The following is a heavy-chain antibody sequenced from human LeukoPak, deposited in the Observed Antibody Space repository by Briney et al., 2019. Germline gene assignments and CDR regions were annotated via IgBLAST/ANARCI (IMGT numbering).Heavy chain of an antibody. CDR3: ARYYGLNWFDR. D-gene: IGHD3-3*01. CDR1: GFTFSTFA. Sequence: GGSLRLFCAASGFTFSTFAMSWVRQAPGKGLEWVSGISDSGGNTYYADSVKGRFTISRDNSKNTLYLLMNSLRAEDTAVYYCARYYGLNWFDRWGQGTLVTVSS. CDR2: ISDSGGNT. J-gene: IGHJ5*02. V-gene: IGHV3-23*01.